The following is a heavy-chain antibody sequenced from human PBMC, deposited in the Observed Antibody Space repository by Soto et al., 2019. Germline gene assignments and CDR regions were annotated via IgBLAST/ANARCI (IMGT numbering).Heavy chain of an antibody. Sequence: EVQLVESGGGLVKPGGSLRLSCAGSDFPFSDYTMTWVRQAPGKGLEWVSSISRRSVYIYYADSVKGRFTISRDNAKNSLSLLMNSLKAEDTAVYYCARDRRTKGYCSSSSCYASDSWGHGTLVTVSS. CDR3: ARDRRTKGYCSSSSCYASDS. CDR2: ISRRSVYI. CDR1: DFPFSDYT. J-gene: IGHJ5*01. V-gene: IGHV3-21*02. D-gene: IGHD2-2*01.